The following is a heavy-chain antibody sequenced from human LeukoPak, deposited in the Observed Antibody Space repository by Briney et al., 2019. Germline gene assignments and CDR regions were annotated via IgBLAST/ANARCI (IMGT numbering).Heavy chain of an antibody. Sequence: PSETLSLTCAVYGGSFSGYYWSWIRQPPGKGLEWIGEINHSGSTNYNPSLKSRVTISVDTSKNQFSLKLSSVTAADTAVYYCASRSSGWSDDYWGQGTLVTVSS. J-gene: IGHJ4*02. V-gene: IGHV4-34*01. D-gene: IGHD6-19*01. CDR1: GGSFSGYY. CDR3: ASRSSGWSDDY. CDR2: INHSGST.